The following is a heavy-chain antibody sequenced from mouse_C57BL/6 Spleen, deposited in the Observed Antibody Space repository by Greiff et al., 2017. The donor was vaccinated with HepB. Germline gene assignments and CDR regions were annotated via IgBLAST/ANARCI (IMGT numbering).Heavy chain of an antibody. J-gene: IGHJ2*01. CDR2: ISRGSSTI. CDR1: GFTFSDYG. D-gene: IGHD1-1*01. Sequence: EVKVVESGGGLVKPGGSLKLSCAASGFTFSDYGMHWVRQAPEKGLEWVAYISRGSSTIYYANTVKGRFTITRDNAKNTLFMQMTRLRSEDTAVYYCARPGYYGSSSDFDYWGQGTILTVSS. CDR3: ARPGYYGSSSDFDY. V-gene: IGHV5-17*01.